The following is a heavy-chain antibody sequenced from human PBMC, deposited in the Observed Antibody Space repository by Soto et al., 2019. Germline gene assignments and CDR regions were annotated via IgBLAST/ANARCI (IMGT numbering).Heavy chain of an antibody. CDR2: FDPEDGET. CDR1: GYTLTELS. J-gene: IGHJ6*02. Sequence: RASVKVSCKVSGYTLTELSMHWVRQAPGKGLEWMGGFDPEDGETIYAQKFQGRVTMTEDTSTDTAYMELSSLRSEDTAVYYCAPPPLRSSWYSYYGMGVWVQGTTATVSS. D-gene: IGHD6-19*01. CDR3: APPPLRSSWYSYYGMGV. V-gene: IGHV1-24*01.